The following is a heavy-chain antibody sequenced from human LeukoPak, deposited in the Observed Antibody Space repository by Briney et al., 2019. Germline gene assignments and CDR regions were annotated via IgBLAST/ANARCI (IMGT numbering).Heavy chain of an antibody. CDR1: GFTFSAYS. CDR3: ARDQAYSFDY. CDR2: IGSSSSPI. Sequence: GGALRLSCAASGFTFSAYSMNWVREAPEKGLEWVSYIGSSSSPIYYADSVKGRFTISRDNAKNSLYLQMDSLRAEDTAVYYCARDQAYSFDYWGQGTLVTVSS. D-gene: IGHD4-11*01. V-gene: IGHV3-48*01. J-gene: IGHJ4*02.